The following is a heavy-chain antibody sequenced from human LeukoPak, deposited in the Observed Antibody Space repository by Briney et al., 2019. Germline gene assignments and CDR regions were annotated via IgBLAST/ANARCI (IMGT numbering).Heavy chain of an antibody. V-gene: IGHV3-23*01. CDR1: GFTFSSYV. Sequence: GGSLRLSCAASGFTFSSYVMSWVRQAPGKGLGCVSALISGGSPYYADSVKSRFTISRDNSKNTLFLQMNSLRVEDTAIYYCVRQRGSCNEGTCYFDNWGQGTLVTVSS. D-gene: IGHD2-15*01. J-gene: IGHJ4*02. CDR2: LISGGSP. CDR3: VRQRGSCNEGTCYFDN.